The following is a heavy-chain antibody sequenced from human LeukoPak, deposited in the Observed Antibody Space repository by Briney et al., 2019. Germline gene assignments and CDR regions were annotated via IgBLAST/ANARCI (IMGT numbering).Heavy chain of an antibody. V-gene: IGHV3-7*01. CDR1: GFTFSSYW. D-gene: IGHD5-18*01. CDR2: IKQDGSEK. CDR3: ARSVRTAMATGEAFDI. J-gene: IGHJ3*02. Sequence: GGSLRLSCAASGFTFSSYWMSWVRQAPGKGLEWVANIKQDGSEKYYVDSVKGRFTISRDNAKNSLYLQMNSLRAEDTAVYYCARSVRTAMATGEAFDIWGQGTMVTVSS.